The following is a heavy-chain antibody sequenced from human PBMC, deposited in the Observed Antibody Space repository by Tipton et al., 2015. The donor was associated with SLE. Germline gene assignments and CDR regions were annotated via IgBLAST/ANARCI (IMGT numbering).Heavy chain of an antibody. Sequence: TLSLTCTVSGGSISSSSYYWGWIRQPPGKGLEWIGSIYYSGSTNYNPSLKSRVTISVDTSKNQFSLKLSSVTAADTAVYYCARDLNPAVAGTFDIWGQGTMVTVSS. CDR1: GGSISSSSYY. CDR3: ARDLNPAVAGTFDI. J-gene: IGHJ3*02. D-gene: IGHD3-10*01. V-gene: IGHV4-39*07. CDR2: IYYSGST.